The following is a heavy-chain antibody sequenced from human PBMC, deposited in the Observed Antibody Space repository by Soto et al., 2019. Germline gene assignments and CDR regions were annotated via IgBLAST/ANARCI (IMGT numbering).Heavy chain of an antibody. Sequence: QVQLVESGGGLVKPGGSLRLSCAASGFTFSDYYMSWIRQAPGKGLEWVAYISSSGSTIYYADSVKGRFTISRDNAKNSTYPQMNSLRAEYKAVYDCARTMVRGVMTLKDYYYMDVWGKGTAVTVSS. CDR1: GFTFSDYY. CDR3: ARTMVRGVMTLKDYYYMDV. D-gene: IGHD3-10*01. V-gene: IGHV3-11*01. J-gene: IGHJ6*03. CDR2: ISSSGSTI.